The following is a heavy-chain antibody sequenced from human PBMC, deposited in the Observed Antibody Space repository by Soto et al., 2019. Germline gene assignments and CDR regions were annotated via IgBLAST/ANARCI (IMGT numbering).Heavy chain of an antibody. CDR3: ARDERLTMIVVVNGADVLDI. Sequence: ASVKVSCKASGGTFSSYAISWVRQAPGQGLEWMGGIIPIFGTANYAQKLQGRVTMTTDTSTSTAYMELRSLRSDDTAVYYCARDERLTMIVVVNGADVLDIWGQGTMVTVSS. CDR1: GGTFSSYA. D-gene: IGHD3-22*01. V-gene: IGHV1-69*05. CDR2: IIPIFGTA. J-gene: IGHJ3*02.